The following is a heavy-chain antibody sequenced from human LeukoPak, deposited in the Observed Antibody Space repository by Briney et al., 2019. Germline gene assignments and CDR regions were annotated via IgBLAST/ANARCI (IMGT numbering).Heavy chain of an antibody. CDR2: IHYGGST. J-gene: IGHJ4*02. CDR1: GGSISSGSYY. CDR3: ARGLWFGDENPPYFDY. D-gene: IGHD3-10*01. V-gene: IGHV4-39*07. Sequence: PSQTLSLTCTVSGGSISSGSYYWGWIRQPPGKGLEWIGSIHYGGSTYYNPSLKSRVTISVDTSRNQFSLKLSSVTAADTAVYYCARGLWFGDENPPYFDYWGQGILVTVSS.